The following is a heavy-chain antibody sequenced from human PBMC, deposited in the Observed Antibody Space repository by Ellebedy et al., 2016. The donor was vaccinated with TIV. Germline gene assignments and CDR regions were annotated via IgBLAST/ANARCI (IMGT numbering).Heavy chain of an antibody. Sequence: MPSETLSLTCAVYGGSFSGYYWSWIRQPPGKGLEWIGEINHSGSTNYNPSLKSRVTISVDTSKNQFSLKLSSVTAADTAVYYCAREAKGDYSNYVHIGDDAFDIWGQGTMVTVSS. J-gene: IGHJ3*02. CDR1: GGSFSGYY. D-gene: IGHD4-11*01. CDR3: AREAKGDYSNYVHIGDDAFDI. CDR2: INHSGST. V-gene: IGHV4-34*01.